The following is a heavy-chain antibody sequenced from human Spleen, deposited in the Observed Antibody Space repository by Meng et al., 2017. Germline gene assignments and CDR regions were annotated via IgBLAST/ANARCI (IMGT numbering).Heavy chain of an antibody. Sequence: GGSLRLSCAASRFRFSIYWMSWVRQAPGKGLEWVANIKQDGSEKNYVDSVKGRFTISRDNSRNTVSLQMNSLRDDDTAVYYCARDRVHLTVPGVFCSMDVWGQGTTVTVSS. CDR1: RFRFSIYW. D-gene: IGHD6-19*01. CDR2: IKQDGSEK. CDR3: ARDRVHLTVPGVFCSMDV. J-gene: IGHJ6*02. V-gene: IGHV3-7*01.